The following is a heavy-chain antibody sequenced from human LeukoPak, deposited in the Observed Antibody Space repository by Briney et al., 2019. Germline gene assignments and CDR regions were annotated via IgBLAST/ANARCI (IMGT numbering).Heavy chain of an antibody. CDR1: GGSFSGYY. V-gene: IGHV4-34*01. CDR3: ARSYGDYVWFSAFDI. CDR2: INHSGST. Sequence: SETLSLTCAVYGGSFSGYYWSWIRQPPGKGVEWIGEINHSGSTNYNPSLKSRVTISVDTSKNQFSLKLSSVTAADTAVYYCARSYGDYVWFSAFDIWGQGTMVTVSS. J-gene: IGHJ3*02. D-gene: IGHD4-17*01.